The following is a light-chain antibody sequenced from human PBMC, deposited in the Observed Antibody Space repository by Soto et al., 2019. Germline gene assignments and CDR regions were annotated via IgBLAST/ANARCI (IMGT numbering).Light chain of an antibody. CDR2: SNS. J-gene: IGLJ3*02. CDR3: ATWDDSPNAWV. CDR1: SSNIGSNT. Sequence: QSMLTQPPSASGTPGQRVTISCSGSSSNIGSNTVNWYQRLPGTAPKLLIFSNSQRPSGVPDRFSGPKSDTSASLAISGLQSEDEADYYCATWDDSPNAWVFGGGTKLTVL. V-gene: IGLV1-44*01.